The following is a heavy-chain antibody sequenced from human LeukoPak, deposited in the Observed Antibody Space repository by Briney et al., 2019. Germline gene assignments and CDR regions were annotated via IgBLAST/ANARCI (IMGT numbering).Heavy chain of an antibody. CDR2: ISGSGGST. CDR3: ATGRITMIVVVITGYFQH. CDR1: GITFTDHG. Sequence: PGGSLRLSCAASGITFTDHGLSWVRQAPGKGLEWVSAISGSGGSTYYADSVKGRFTISRDNSKNTLYLQMNSLRAEDTAVYYCATGRITMIVVVITGYFQHWGQGTLVTVSS. D-gene: IGHD3-22*01. J-gene: IGHJ1*01. V-gene: IGHV3-23*01.